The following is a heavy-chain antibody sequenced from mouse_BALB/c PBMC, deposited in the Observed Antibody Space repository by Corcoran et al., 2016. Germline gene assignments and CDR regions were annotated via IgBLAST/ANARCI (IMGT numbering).Heavy chain of an antibody. CDR1: GFNIKDTY. V-gene: IGHV14-3*02. Sequence: VQLQQSGAELVKPGASVKLSCTASGFNIKDTYMHWVKQRPEQGLEWIGRIDPANGNTKYDPKFQGKATIPADTSSNTAYLQLSSLTSEDTAVYYCAYGNYEAWFAYWGQGTLVTVSA. D-gene: IGHD2-10*02. CDR3: AYGNYEAWFAY. J-gene: IGHJ3*01. CDR2: IDPANGNT.